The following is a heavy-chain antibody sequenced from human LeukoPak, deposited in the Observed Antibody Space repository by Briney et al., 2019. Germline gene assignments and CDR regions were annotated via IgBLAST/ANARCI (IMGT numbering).Heavy chain of an antibody. V-gene: IGHV1-2*02. CDR3: AREYSSGQN. J-gene: IGHJ4*02. CDR2: INCNSGGT. Sequence: GASVKVSCKASGYTFTSYGISWVRQAPGQGLEWMGWINCNSGGTNYAQKFQGRVTMTKDTSISTAYMELSRLRSDDTAMYYCAREYSSGQNWGQGTLVTVSS. CDR1: GYTFTSYG. D-gene: IGHD6-19*01.